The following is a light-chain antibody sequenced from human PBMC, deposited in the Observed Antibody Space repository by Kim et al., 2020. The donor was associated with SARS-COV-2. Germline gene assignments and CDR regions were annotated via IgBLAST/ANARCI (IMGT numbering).Light chain of an antibody. V-gene: IGKV1-39*01. CDR2: TAS. Sequence: SASVGDRVTITCRASQNINNYLNWYQQKPGKAPKLLIYTASSLQSGVPSRFSGSGSGTDFTLTISSLQPDDFGTYYCHETFSGVTFGGGTKVDIK. CDR3: HETFSGVT. CDR1: QNINNY. J-gene: IGKJ4*01.